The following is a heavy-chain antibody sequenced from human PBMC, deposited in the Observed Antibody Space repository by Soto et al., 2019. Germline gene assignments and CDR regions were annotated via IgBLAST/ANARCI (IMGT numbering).Heavy chain of an antibody. CDR2: IIPILGTG. J-gene: IGHJ6*03. CDR3: ARDEGSYNMGTFPFYYMDV. CDR1: GGTYTSGT. V-gene: IGHV1-69*08. Sequence: QVQLVQSGPEVKKSGSSVKVSCKLSGGTYTSGTISWLRRAPGQGLEWMGRIIPILGTGNYAQKFQGRITITEDKSTNTGYMELSSLTSEDTAIYYCARDEGSYNMGTFPFYYMDVWGNGTTVTVSS. D-gene: IGHD3-10*01.